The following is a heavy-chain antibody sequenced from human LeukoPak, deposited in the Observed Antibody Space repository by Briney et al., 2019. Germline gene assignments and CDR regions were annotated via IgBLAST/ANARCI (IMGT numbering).Heavy chain of an antibody. J-gene: IGHJ4*02. Sequence: GGSLRLSCAASGFTFSSYWMHWVRQAPGKGLVWVSRIDSDGSTTSYADSVKGRFTIFRDNAKNTLYLQMNSLRAEDTAVYYCASGTYYNDISSPWGQGTLVTVSS. CDR3: ASGTYYNDISSP. V-gene: IGHV3-74*01. CDR1: GFTFSSYW. CDR2: IDSDGSTT. D-gene: IGHD3-22*01.